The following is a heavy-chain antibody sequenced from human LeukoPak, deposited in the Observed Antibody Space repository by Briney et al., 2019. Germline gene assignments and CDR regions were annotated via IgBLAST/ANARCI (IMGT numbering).Heavy chain of an antibody. Sequence: SETLFLTCSVSGGSINSYFWSWIRQPPGKGLEWIGYIYYSGTTNYNPSLKSRVTIAVDTSNNQFSLKLTSVTAADTAVYYCARYGYSYGQYYFDYWGQGTLVTVSS. CDR2: IYYSGTT. J-gene: IGHJ4*02. V-gene: IGHV4-59*01. CDR1: GGSINSYF. CDR3: ARYGYSYGQYYFDY. D-gene: IGHD5-18*01.